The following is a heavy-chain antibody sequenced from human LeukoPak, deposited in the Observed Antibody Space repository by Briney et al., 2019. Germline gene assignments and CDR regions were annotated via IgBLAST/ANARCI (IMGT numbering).Heavy chain of an antibody. Sequence: SETLSLTCTVSGGSISSSSYYWGWIRQPPGKGLEWIRSIYYSGSTYHNPPLKSRVTISVDTSKNQFSLKLSSVTAADTAVYYCARTYYYDSSVPTLFDPWGQGTLVTVSS. CDR2: IYYSGST. CDR3: ARTYYYDSSVPTLFDP. CDR1: GGSISSSSYY. J-gene: IGHJ5*02. V-gene: IGHV4-39*07. D-gene: IGHD3-22*01.